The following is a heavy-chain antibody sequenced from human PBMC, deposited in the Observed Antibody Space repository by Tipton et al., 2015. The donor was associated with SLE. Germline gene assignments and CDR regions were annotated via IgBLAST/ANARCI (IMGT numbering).Heavy chain of an antibody. CDR3: ARDSCGGDCYGYYYMDV. J-gene: IGHJ6*03. Sequence: LRLSCTVSGGSVSSGDYYWSWIRQPAGKGLEWIGRIFYSGSTEYNPSLKSRVTISVDTSKNQFSLKLSSVTAADTAVYYCARDSCGGDCYGYYYMDVWGKGTTVAVSS. CDR1: GGSVSSGDYY. D-gene: IGHD2-21*01. CDR2: IFYSGST. V-gene: IGHV4-61*10.